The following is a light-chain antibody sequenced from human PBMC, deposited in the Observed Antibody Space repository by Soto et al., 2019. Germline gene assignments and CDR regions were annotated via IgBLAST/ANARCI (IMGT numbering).Light chain of an antibody. CDR1: QSISSN. V-gene: IGKV3-15*01. CDR3: QQYNSYWT. Sequence: IVLTQSPGAVSLSPGERATLSCRASQSISSNLAWYQQKLGQAPRLLIYGASTRATGVPARFSGSGSGTEFILTISSLQSEDFATYYCQQYNSYWTFGQGTKVDIK. J-gene: IGKJ1*01. CDR2: GAS.